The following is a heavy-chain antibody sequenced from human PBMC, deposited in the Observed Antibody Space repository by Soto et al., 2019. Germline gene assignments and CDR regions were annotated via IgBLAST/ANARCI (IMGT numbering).Heavy chain of an antibody. V-gene: IGHV1-3*01. D-gene: IGHD1-26*01. Sequence: QVQLVQSGAEVKKPGASVKVSCKASGYTFTSYAMHWVRQAPGQRLEWMGWINAGNGNTKYSQKFQGRVTITRDTSASTAYMELSRLRSEDTGVYYCARNGNSGSYIYYYGMDVWGQGTTVTVSS. CDR1: GYTFTSYA. CDR2: INAGNGNT. CDR3: ARNGNSGSYIYYYGMDV. J-gene: IGHJ6*02.